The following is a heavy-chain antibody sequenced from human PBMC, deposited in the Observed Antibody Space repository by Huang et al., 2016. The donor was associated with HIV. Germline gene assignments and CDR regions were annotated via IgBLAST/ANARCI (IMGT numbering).Heavy chain of an antibody. D-gene: IGHD1-26*01. CDR2: ISYDGSNK. CDR3: AKDGADEEWDIDY. CDR1: GFSCSTYG. V-gene: IGHV3-30*18. J-gene: IGHJ4*02. Sequence: VQLVESGGGVVQPGGSLRLACAASGFSCSTYGLHWVRQAPGKGLEWVAVISYDGSNKYYAHSVKGRFTISRDTSENKVYLQMNSLRHEDTAVYYCAKDGADEEWDIDYWGQGTLVTVSS.